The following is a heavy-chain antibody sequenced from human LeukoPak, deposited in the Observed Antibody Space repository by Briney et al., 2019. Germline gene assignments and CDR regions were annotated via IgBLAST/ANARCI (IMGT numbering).Heavy chain of an antibody. J-gene: IGHJ4*02. CDR3: AKRPDDRGGNSCYTAPDY. V-gene: IGHV3-30*02. D-gene: IGHD2-15*01. CDR2: IRYDGSNK. Sequence: GGSLRLSCAASGFTFSRYGMHWVRQAPGKGLEWVAFIRYDGSNKYYADSVKGRFTISRDNSKNTLYLQMNSLRTEDTAVYYCAKRPDDRGGNSCYTAPDYWGQGTLVTVSS. CDR1: GFTFSRYG.